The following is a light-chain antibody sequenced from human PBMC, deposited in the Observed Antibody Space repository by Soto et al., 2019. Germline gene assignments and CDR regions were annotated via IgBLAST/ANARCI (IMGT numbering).Light chain of an antibody. CDR2: AAS. CDR3: LQDYNYPRT. V-gene: IGKV1-6*01. Sequence: AIQMTQSPSSLSASVGDRVTIACRSSQGTRNDLGWYQKKPGRAPKLLIYAASTLQTGVPSRFSGSGSGTHFTLTISSLQPEDFTTYYCLQDYNYPRTFGQGTKLEIK. CDR1: QGTRND. J-gene: IGKJ2*01.